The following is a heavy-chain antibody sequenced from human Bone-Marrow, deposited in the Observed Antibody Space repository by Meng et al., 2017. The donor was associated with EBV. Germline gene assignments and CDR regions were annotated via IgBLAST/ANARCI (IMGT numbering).Heavy chain of an antibody. V-gene: IGHV4-4*02. J-gene: IGHJ4*02. Sequence: QLYLRESGQGMVKPSGTLSLTCAVSGASISSGYGWTWGRQPPGKGLEWMGEVSHSGSTNYNPSLKSRVTISLDKSENQFFLKVTSVTAADTAVYYCAASPGWWRLDYWGQGTLVTVSS. CDR3: AASPGWWRLDY. CDR1: GASISSGYG. CDR2: VSHSGST. D-gene: IGHD6-19*01.